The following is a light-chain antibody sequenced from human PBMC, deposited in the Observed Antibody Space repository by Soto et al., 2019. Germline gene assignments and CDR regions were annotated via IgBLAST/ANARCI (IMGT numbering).Light chain of an antibody. CDR2: AAS. V-gene: IGKV1-9*01. CDR1: QDIAIY. CDR3: QQLRMYPST. Sequence: IQFTQSPSSLSASVGDRVTITCRASQDIAIYLAWYQQKPGEAPKLLIYAASTLYGGVPSRFSGSGSGTDFALTITSLQAEDFATYYCQQLRMYPSTFGRGTKVDIK. J-gene: IGKJ4*01.